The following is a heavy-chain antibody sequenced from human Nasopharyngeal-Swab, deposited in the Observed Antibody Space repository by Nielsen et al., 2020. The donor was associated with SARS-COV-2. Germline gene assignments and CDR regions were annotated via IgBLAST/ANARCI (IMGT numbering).Heavy chain of an antibody. CDR3: ARGSSSYYFDY. Sequence: GGSLRLSCAASGFTFSSYAMHWVRQAPGKGLEWVAVISYDGSNKYYADSVKGRFTISRDNSKNTLYLQMNSLRAEDTAVYYCARGSSSYYFDYWGQGTLVTVFS. CDR1: GFTFSSYA. D-gene: IGHD6-6*01. CDR2: ISYDGSNK. V-gene: IGHV3-30-3*01. J-gene: IGHJ4*02.